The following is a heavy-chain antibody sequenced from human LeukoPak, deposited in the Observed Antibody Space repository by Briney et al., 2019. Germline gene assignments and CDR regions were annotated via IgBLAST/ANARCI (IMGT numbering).Heavy chain of an antibody. CDR1: GGSFSGYY. D-gene: IGHD6-19*01. CDR2: INHSGST. Sequence: SETLSLTCAVYGGSFSGYYWSWIRQPPGKGLEWIGEINHSGSTNYNPSLKRRVTISVDTSKNQFSLKLSSVTAADTAVYYCARGGPDSSGWDILRKKNQNDYWGQGTLVTVSS. J-gene: IGHJ4*02. CDR3: ARGGPDSSGWDILRKKNQNDY. V-gene: IGHV4-34*01.